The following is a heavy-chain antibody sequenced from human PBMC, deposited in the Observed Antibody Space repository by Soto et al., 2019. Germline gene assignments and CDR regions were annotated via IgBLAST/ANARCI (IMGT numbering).Heavy chain of an antibody. J-gene: IGHJ4*02. CDR3: ARDSQYYDYVWGSYRSTSFDS. V-gene: IGHV1-2*02. D-gene: IGHD3-16*02. CDR2: INPNSGGT. Sequence: QVQLVQSGAEVKKPGASVKVSCKASGYTFTGYYMHWVRQAPGQGLEWMGWINPNSGGTNYAQKFQGGVTMTRDTSISTAYMELSRLRSDDTAVYYCARDSQYYDYVWGSYRSTSFDSWGQGTLVTVSS. CDR1: GYTFTGYY.